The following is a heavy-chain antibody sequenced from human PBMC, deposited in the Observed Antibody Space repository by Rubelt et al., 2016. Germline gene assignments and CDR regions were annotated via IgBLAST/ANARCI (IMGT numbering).Heavy chain of an antibody. CDR3: ASYSSGHFDY. V-gene: IGHV1-69*04. J-gene: IGHJ4*02. CDR1: GGTFSSYV. D-gene: IGHD6-19*01. Sequence: KPGSSVKVSCKASGGTFSSYVINWVRQAPGQGLEWMGRIVPILHVTNYAQKFRGRVTITADKSTSTAYMELTSLRSEDTAVYYCASYSSGHFDYWGQGTLVTVSS. CDR2: IVPILHVT.